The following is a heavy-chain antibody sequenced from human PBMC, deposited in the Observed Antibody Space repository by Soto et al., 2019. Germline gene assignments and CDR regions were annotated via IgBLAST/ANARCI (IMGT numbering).Heavy chain of an antibody. V-gene: IGHV4-59*08. D-gene: IGHD1-26*01. Sequence: QVQLQESGPGLVKPSETLSLTCTVSGGSISSYYWSWIRQPPGKGLEWIGYIYYSGSTNYNPSLQSRVTISVDTSKNQFSLKLSSVTAAETAVYYCARARVGASSFDYWGQGTLVTVSS. CDR2: IYYSGST. CDR1: GGSISSYY. J-gene: IGHJ4*02. CDR3: ARARVGASSFDY.